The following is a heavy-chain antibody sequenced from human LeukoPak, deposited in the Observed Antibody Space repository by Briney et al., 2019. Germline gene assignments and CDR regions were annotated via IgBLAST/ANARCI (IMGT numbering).Heavy chain of an antibody. Sequence: SETLSLTCSLSAHTFLFSNYLWAWIRQPPGRGREWIGSVYYDGRTSYNPSLKSRVTMSIDTSKNQFSLQLNSVTAADTAVFYCARHRTRYTSSPLLDVWGKGTTVIVSS. V-gene: IGHV4-39*01. J-gene: IGHJ6*04. CDR2: VYYDGRT. D-gene: IGHD3-9*01. CDR1: AHTFLFSNYL. CDR3: ARHRTRYTSSPLLDV.